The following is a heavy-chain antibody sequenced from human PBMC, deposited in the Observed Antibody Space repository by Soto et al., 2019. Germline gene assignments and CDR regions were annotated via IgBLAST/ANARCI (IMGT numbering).Heavy chain of an antibody. Sequence: QVQLQESGPGLVKPSETLSLTCTVSGGSVSSGSYYWSWIRQPPGKGLEWIGYIYYSGSTNYNPSLKSRVTISVDTSKNQFSLKLSSVTAADTAVYYCARFDYGELRIDYWGQETLVTVSS. CDR3: ARFDYGELRIDY. CDR2: IYYSGST. D-gene: IGHD4-17*01. CDR1: GGSVSSGSYY. J-gene: IGHJ4*02. V-gene: IGHV4-61*01.